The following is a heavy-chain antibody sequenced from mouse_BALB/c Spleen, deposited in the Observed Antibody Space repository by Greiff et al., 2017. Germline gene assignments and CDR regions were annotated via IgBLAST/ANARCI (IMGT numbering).Heavy chain of an antibody. D-gene: IGHD2-2*01. CDR2: IDPANGNT. CDR3: ARYYGFPFDY. CDR1: GFNIKDTY. V-gene: IGHV14-3*02. Sequence: LQQSGAELVKPGASVKLSCTASGFNIKDTYMHWVKQRPEQGLEWIGRIDPANGNTKYDPKFQGKATITADTSSNTAYLQLSSLTSEDTAVYYCARYYGFPFDYWGQGTTLTVSS. J-gene: IGHJ2*01.